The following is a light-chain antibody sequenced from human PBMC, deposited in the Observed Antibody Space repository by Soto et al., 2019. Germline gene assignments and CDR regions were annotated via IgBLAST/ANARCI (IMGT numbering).Light chain of an antibody. CDR3: QQANSFPLT. J-gene: IGKJ5*01. CDR2: GAS. Sequence: DIQMTQSPSFVSASVGDRVTITCRASQGISRWLAWYQQRPGKAPELLIYGASSLQSGVPSRFSGSGSGTDFTPTISSLQPEDFATYYCQQANSFPLTFGQGTRLEMK. V-gene: IGKV1-12*01. CDR1: QGISRW.